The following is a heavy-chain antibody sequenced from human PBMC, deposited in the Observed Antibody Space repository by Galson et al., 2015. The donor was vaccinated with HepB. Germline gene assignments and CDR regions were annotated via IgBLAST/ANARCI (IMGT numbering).Heavy chain of an antibody. V-gene: IGHV3-21*01. J-gene: IGHJ4*02. CDR1: GFTFNTHS. CDR3: AKDGWIDY. CDR2: ISGSSSYI. D-gene: IGHD2-15*01. Sequence: SLRLSCAASGFTFNTHSMNWVRQAPGKGLEWVSSISGSSSYINYADSVKGRFTISRDNTKNSLYLQMDSLRAEDTAVYYCAKDGWIDYWGQGTLVTVSS.